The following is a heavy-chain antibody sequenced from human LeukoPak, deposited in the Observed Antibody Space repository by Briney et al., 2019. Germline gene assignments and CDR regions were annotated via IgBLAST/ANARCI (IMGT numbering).Heavy chain of an antibody. CDR1: EFTVNYNY. CDR3: ASRTTVTDADGFDI. D-gene: IGHD4-17*01. V-gene: IGHV3-66*01. Sequence: GGSLRLSCAASEFTVNYNYMIWVRQAAGKGLELVSLIYSGGSTYKADSVKDRFTISIDNSKNTVYLQMNSLRAEDTAVYYCASRTTVTDADGFDIWGQGTMVTVSS. CDR2: IYSGGST. J-gene: IGHJ3*02.